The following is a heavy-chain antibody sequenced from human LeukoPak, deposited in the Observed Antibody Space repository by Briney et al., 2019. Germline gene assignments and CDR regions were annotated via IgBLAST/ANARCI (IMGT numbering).Heavy chain of an antibody. J-gene: IGHJ4*02. CDR3: ATKYCSSTSCYFFDY. Sequence: RASVKVSCKVSGYTLTELSMHWVRQAPGKGLEWMGGFDPEDGETIYAQKFQGRVTMTEDTSTDTAYMELSSLRSEDTAVYYCATKYCSSTSCYFFDYWGQGTLVTVSS. CDR2: FDPEDGET. V-gene: IGHV1-24*01. CDR1: GYTLTELS. D-gene: IGHD2-2*01.